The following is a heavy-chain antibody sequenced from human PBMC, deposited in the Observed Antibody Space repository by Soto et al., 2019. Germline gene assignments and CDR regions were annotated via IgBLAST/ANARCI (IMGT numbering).Heavy chain of an antibody. V-gene: IGHV3-23*01. J-gene: IGHJ5*02. CDR2: ISGSGGST. D-gene: IGHD3-10*01. CDR1: GFTFSSYA. CDR3: AKASVEGSGSYSSRHNWFDP. Sequence: GSLRLSCAASGFTFSSYAMSWVRQAPGKGLEWVSAISGSGGSTYYADSVKGRFTISRDNSKNTLYLQMNSLRAEDTAVYYCAKASVEGSGSYSSRHNWFDPWGQGTLVTVSS.